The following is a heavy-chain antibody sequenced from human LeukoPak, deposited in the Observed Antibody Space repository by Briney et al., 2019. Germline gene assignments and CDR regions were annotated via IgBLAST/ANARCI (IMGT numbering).Heavy chain of an antibody. V-gene: IGHV1-2*02. CDR3: ARLTCRGGSRYSALFSWFDP. CDR1: GYTFTGYY. CDR2: INPNSGGT. Sequence: ASVKVSCKASGYTFTGYYMHWVRQAPGQGLEWMGWINPNSGGTNYAQKFQARVTMTRDTSISTAYMELSRLRSDDTAVYYCARLTCRGGSRYSALFSWFDPWGQGTLLTVSS. J-gene: IGHJ5*02. D-gene: IGHD2-15*01.